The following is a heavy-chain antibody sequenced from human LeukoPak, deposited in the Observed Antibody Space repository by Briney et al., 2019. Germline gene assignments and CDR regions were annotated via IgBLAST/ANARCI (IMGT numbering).Heavy chain of an antibody. CDR2: INQSGST. CDR3: ARGRGWNDVNNYYYGMDV. D-gene: IGHD1-1*01. CDR1: GGSISSSSYY. Sequence: SETLSLTCTVSGGSISSSSYYWSWIRQPPGKGLEWIGEINQSGSTNYNPSLKSRGTISVDTSKNQLSLKLSSVTAADTAVYYCARGRGWNDVNNYYYGMDVWGQGTTVTVSS. V-gene: IGHV4-39*07. J-gene: IGHJ6*02.